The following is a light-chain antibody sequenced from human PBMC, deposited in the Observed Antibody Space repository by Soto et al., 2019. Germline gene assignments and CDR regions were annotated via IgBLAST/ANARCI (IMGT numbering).Light chain of an antibody. CDR2: DAS. V-gene: IGKV3-11*01. CDR1: QSVSEF. Sequence: EVVLTQSPATLSLSPGERATLSFSASQSVSEFLAWYQQKPGQAPRLLIYDASNRATDIPARFSGSGSGTDFTLTISRLEPEDFAVYYCQQYNNWPTTFGQGTKVDIK. J-gene: IGKJ1*01. CDR3: QQYNNWPTT.